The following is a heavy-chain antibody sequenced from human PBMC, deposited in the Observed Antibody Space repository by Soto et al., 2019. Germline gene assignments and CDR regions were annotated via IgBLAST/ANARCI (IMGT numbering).Heavy chain of an antibody. V-gene: IGHV3-23*01. CDR3: AKLMVGYYDSSGAFDI. D-gene: IGHD3-22*01. CDR1: GFTFSSYA. J-gene: IGHJ3*02. CDR2: ISGSGGST. Sequence: GGSLRLSCAASGFTFSSYAMSWVRQAPGKGLEWVSAISGSGGSTYYADSVKGRLTISRDNSKNTLYLQMNSLRAEDTAVYYCAKLMVGYYDSSGAFDIWGQGTMVTVSS.